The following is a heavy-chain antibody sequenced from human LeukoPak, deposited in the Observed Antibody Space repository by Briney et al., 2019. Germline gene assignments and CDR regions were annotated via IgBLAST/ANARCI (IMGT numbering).Heavy chain of an antibody. J-gene: IGHJ4*02. D-gene: IGHD5-24*01. CDR2: IKQDGSKK. V-gene: IGHV3-7*01. Sequence: GGSLRLSCVASGFPFSSYWMTWVRQAPGKGLEWVANIKQDGSKKSYVDSVKGRFTISRDNAKNSLYLQMNSLRAEDTAVYYCAREEMAYSFDYWGQGTLVTVSS. CDR3: AREEMAYSFDY. CDR1: GFPFSSYW.